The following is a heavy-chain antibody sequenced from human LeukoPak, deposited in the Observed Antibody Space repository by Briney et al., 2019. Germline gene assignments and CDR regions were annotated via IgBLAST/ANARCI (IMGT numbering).Heavy chain of an antibody. CDR1: GFSVDGNY. Sequence: GGSLRLSCEVSGFSVDGNYMTWVRQVPGRGLEWVALIFSGNSTDYPDSVKGRFTISRDKSKNTLHLQMDSLRPEDTAMYYCALTYYFDRRGYSYFDYWGQGALVTVSS. V-gene: IGHV3-53*01. CDR3: ALTYYFDRRGYSYFDY. CDR2: IFSGNST. D-gene: IGHD3-22*01. J-gene: IGHJ4*02.